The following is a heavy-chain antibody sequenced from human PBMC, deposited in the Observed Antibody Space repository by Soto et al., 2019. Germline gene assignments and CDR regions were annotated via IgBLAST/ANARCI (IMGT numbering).Heavy chain of an antibody. V-gene: IGHV3-15*01. D-gene: IGHD2-2*01. J-gene: IGHJ4*02. CDR2: IKSKTDGGTT. CDR1: GFTCSNAW. CDR3: TTGPAAVKFDY. Sequence: EVQLVESGGGLVKPGGSLRLSGAASGFTCSNAWMSWVRQAPGKGLEWVGRIKSKTDGGTTDYAAPVKGRFTISRDDSKNTLYLQMNSLNTEDPAVYYCTTGPAAVKFDYSGQGTLGTVSS.